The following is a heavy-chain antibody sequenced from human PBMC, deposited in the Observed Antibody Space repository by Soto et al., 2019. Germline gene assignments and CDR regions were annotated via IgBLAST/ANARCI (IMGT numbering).Heavy chain of an antibody. D-gene: IGHD4-4*01. Sequence: GGSLRLSCVASGFTFRSFTMNWVRQAPGKGLEWVSTISSNSAYIYYTDALRGRFTISRDNAKNSLHLQMNSLRAEDTAAYYCTRDASRDSSARGWFDPWGPGTLVTVSS. CDR3: TRDASRDSSARGWFDP. J-gene: IGHJ5*02. CDR1: GFTFRSFT. V-gene: IGHV3-21*01. CDR2: ISSNSAYI.